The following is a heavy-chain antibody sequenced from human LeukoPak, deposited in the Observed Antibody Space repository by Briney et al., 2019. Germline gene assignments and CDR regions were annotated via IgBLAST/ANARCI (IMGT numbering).Heavy chain of an antibody. J-gene: IGHJ4*02. CDR2: IYYSGST. Sequence: PSQTLSLTCTVSGGSISSGDYYWSWIRQPPGKGLEWIGYIYYSGSTYYNPSLKSRVTISVDTSKNQFSLKLSSVTAADTAVYYCARDMGRSSYTVHYWGQGTLVTVSS. CDR1: GGSISSGDYY. CDR3: ARDMGRSSYTVHY. D-gene: IGHD3-16*02. V-gene: IGHV4-30-4*01.